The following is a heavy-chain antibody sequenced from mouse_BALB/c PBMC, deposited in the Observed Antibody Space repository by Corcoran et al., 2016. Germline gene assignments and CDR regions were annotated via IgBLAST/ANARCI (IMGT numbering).Heavy chain of an antibody. CDR1: GFTFTSSA. D-gene: IGHD1-1*02. V-gene: IGHV1-84*02. J-gene: IGHJ4*01. CDR2: IVVGSGNT. CDR3: AAEAYYYGSGSYPEIDY. Sequence: QMQLVQSGPEVKKPGTSVKVSCKASGFTFTSSAVQWVRQARGQRLEWIGWIVVGSGNTNYAQKFQERVTITRDMSTSTAYMELSSLRSEDTAVYYCAAEAYYYGSGSYPEIDYWGQGTLVTVSS.